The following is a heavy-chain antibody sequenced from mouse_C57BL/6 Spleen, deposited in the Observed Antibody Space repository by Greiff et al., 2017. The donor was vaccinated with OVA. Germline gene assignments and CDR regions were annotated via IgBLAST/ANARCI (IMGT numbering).Heavy chain of an antibody. D-gene: IGHD4-1*01. CDR1: GYTFTDYN. Sequence: VQLKESGPELVKPGASVKMSCKASGYTFTDYNMHWVKQSHGKSLEWIGYINPNNGGTSYNQKFKGKATLTVNKSSSTAYMELRSLTSEDSAVYYCARWTLTGTWDYFDYWGQGTTLTVSS. CDR2: INPNNGGT. V-gene: IGHV1-22*01. CDR3: ARWTLTGTWDYFDY. J-gene: IGHJ2*01.